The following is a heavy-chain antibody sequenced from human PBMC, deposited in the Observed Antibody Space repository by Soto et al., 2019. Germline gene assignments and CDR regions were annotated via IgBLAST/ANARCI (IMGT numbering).Heavy chain of an antibody. Sequence: SETLSLTCTVSGGSVSSNYWTWIRQPAGKGLEWIGRMYISGTTDYNPSLRGRVTMSVDTSKNHFSLTLTSVTAADTAMYYCARERAAPSWIDPWGRGTLVTVSS. CDR3: ARERAAPSWIDP. V-gene: IGHV4-4*07. CDR2: MYISGTT. CDR1: GGSVSSNY. D-gene: IGHD6-6*01. J-gene: IGHJ5*02.